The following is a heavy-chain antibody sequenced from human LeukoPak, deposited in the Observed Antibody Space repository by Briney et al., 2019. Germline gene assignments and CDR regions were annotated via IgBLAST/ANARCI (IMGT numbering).Heavy chain of an antibody. D-gene: IGHD3-16*01. CDR2: ISGSGGST. CDR1: GFTFSSYA. J-gene: IGHJ4*02. Sequence: AGGSLRLSCAASGFTFSSYAMSWVRQAPGKGLEWVSAISGSGGSTYYADSVKGRFAISRDNSKRTLYLHINSLRAEDTAVYYCANIPNSFGPDYWGQGSLVTVSS. CDR3: ANIPNSFGPDY. V-gene: IGHV3-23*01.